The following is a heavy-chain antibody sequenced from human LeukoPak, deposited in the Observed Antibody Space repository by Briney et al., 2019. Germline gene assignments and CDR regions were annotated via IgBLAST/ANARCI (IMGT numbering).Heavy chain of an antibody. D-gene: IGHD5-18*01. CDR2: IEQDGSEK. CDR1: GLTFSSYW. CDR3: ARDYMVTFDY. V-gene: IGHV3-7*05. J-gene: IGHJ4*02. Sequence: GGSLRLSCAASGLTFSSYWMTWVRQAPGKGLEWVANIEQDGSEKHYADSGKGRFTISRDNAKNSLYLQMNSLRAEDTAVYYCARDYMVTFDYWGQGTLVTVSS.